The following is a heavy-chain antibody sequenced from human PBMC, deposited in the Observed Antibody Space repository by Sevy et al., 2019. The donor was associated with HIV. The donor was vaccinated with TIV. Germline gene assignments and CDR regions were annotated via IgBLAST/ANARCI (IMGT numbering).Heavy chain of an antibody. CDR2: ISSAGSYI. Sequence: GGYLRLSCAASGFTFSYYDMNWVRQAPGKGLEWVSSISSAGSYINYGDSVKGRFTISRDNAKNSLYLQMNSLRAEDTAVYFCARNLDYDDTSAFYSWGQGTPVCVSS. CDR3: ARNLDYDDTSAFYS. CDR1: GFTFSYYD. V-gene: IGHV3-21*01. D-gene: IGHD3-22*01. J-gene: IGHJ5*01.